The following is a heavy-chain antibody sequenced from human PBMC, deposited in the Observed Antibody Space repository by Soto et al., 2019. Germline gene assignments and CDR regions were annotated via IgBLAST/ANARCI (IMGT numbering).Heavy chain of an antibody. D-gene: IGHD1-20*01. CDR2: IRPDNGNT. Sequence: QVQVLQSGPGVKRPGASVKVSCKTSGYTFSTSGISWVRQAPGQGLEWVGWIRPDNGNTKSAQRLQGRVTLTTDTSASTAYMELRSLTSDDTAMYYCARDTESNRYNDWGQGTLVTVSS. V-gene: IGHV1-18*01. J-gene: IGHJ1*01. CDR1: GYTFSTSG. CDR3: ARDTESNRYND.